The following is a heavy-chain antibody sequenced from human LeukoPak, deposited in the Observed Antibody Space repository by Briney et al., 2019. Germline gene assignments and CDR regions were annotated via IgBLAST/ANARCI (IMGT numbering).Heavy chain of an antibody. Sequence: GGSHRLSCAASGFTFSTYEMNWVRQAPGKGLEWVSHISSSGSIIYYADSVKGRFTISRDNAKNSLYLQMNSLRAEDTALYYCARWGDIATAGDYWGQGTLVRVSS. CDR3: ARWGDIATAGDY. CDR2: ISSSGSII. D-gene: IGHD6-13*01. J-gene: IGHJ4*02. V-gene: IGHV3-48*03. CDR1: GFTFSTYE.